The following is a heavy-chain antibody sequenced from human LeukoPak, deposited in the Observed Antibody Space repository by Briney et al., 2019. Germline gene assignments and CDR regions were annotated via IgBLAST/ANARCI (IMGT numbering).Heavy chain of an antibody. CDR2: IDKNGREK. CDR1: GFTFSKYW. D-gene: IGHD3-10*01. CDR3: ATYTQNFGAPGTDS. V-gene: IGHV3-7*01. Sequence: GGSLRLSCTVSGFTFSKYWMRWVRQAPGKGLEWVASIDKNGREKRYVDSVAGRFTISRDNAKDSVYLQMTSLGAEDTAVYYCATYTQNFGAPGTDSWGQGTLVTVSS. J-gene: IGHJ4*02.